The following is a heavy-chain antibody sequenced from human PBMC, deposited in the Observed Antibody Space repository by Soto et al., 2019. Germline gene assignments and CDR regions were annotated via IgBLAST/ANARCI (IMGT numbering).Heavy chain of an antibody. CDR1: GFTFSSYS. CDR2: ISSSSSTI. D-gene: IGHD1-1*01. V-gene: IGHV3-48*01. CDR3: TREKSGTTDY. Sequence: EVQLVESGGGLVQPGGSLRLSCAVSGFTFSSYSMNWVRQAPGKGLEWVSYISSSSSTIYYADSVKGRFPISRDNAKNSLYLQMNSLRAEDTAVYYCTREKSGTTDYWGQGTLVTVSS. J-gene: IGHJ4*02.